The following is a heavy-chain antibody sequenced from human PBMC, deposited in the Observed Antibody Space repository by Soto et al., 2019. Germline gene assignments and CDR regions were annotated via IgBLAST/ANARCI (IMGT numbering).Heavy chain of an antibody. D-gene: IGHD1-26*01. J-gene: IGHJ4*02. V-gene: IGHV3-15*01. CDR1: GFTFKTAW. CDR3: ATDLPTEGAGEFDY. Sequence: LRPSCVASGFTFKTAWMAWVRQAPGKGLEWVGHVTTGGPTHYAAPVKGKFTISRDDSKNTAYLQMNSLKAEDTAVYYCATDLPTEGAGEFDYWGQGTPVTVSS. CDR2: VTTGGPT.